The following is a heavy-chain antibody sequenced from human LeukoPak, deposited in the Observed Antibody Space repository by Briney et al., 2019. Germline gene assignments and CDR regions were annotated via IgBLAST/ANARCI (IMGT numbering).Heavy chain of an antibody. J-gene: IGHJ4*02. CDR1: GDSITSGTFS. CDR3: ARVAGIAAAPYFDY. CDR2: IYQSGRT. D-gene: IGHD6-13*01. V-gene: IGHV4-30-2*01. Sequence: SETLSLTCAVSGDSITSGTFSCSWIRQAPRNCLEWIGYIYQSGRTFYTLSLRSRVAISMDRSKNQISLRLTSVTAADTAVYYCARVAGIAAAPYFDYWGQGTLVTVSS.